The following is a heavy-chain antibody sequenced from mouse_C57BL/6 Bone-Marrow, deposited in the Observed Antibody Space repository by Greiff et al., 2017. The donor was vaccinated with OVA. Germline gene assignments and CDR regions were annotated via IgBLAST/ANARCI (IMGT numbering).Heavy chain of an antibody. V-gene: IGHV1-55*01. J-gene: IGHJ3*01. D-gene: IGHD3-2*02. CDR2: IYPGSGST. Sequence: QVHVKQPGAELVKPGASVKMSCKASGYTFTSYWITWVKQRPGQGLEWIGDIYPGSGSTNYNEKFKSKATLTVDTSSSTAYMQLSSLTSEDSAVYYCARGGDSSGYWGQGTLVTVSA. CDR3: ARGGDSSGY. CDR1: GYTFTSYW.